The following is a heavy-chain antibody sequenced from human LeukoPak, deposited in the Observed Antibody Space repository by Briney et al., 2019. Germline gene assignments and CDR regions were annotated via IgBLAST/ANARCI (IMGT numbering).Heavy chain of an antibody. CDR2: IRYDGSNK. J-gene: IGHJ4*02. V-gene: IGHV3-30*02. D-gene: IGHD3-10*01. CDR1: GFTFSSYG. Sequence: GGSLGLSCAASGFTFSSYGMHWVRQAPGKGLEWVAFIRYDGSNKYYADSVKGRFTISRDNSKNTLYLQMNSLRAEDTAVYYCARDGVTMVRGVDYWGQGTLVTVSS. CDR3: ARDGVTMVRGVDY.